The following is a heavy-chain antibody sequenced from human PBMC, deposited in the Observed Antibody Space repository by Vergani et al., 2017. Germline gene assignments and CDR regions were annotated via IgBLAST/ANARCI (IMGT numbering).Heavy chain of an antibody. CDR1: GGTFSSYA. J-gene: IGHJ3*02. CDR2: IIPIFGTA. V-gene: IGHV1-69*12. Sequence: QVQLVQSGAEVKKPGSSVKVSCKASGGTFSSYAISWVRQAPGQGLEWMGGIIPIFGTANYAQKFQGRVTSTADESTSTAYMELSSLRSEDTAVYYCARINPYDSSGYYYVLVAFDIWGQGTMVTVSS. CDR3: ARINPYDSSGYYYVLVAFDI. D-gene: IGHD3-22*01.